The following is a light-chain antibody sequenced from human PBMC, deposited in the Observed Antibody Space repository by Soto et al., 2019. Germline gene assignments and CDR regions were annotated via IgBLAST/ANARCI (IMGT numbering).Light chain of an antibody. CDR2: KAS. Sequence: DIQMTQSPSTLSESVGERVTITCRASQSISSWLAWYQQKPGKAPKLLIYKASSLESGVPSRFSGSGSGTEFTLTISSLQPDDFATYYCQQYNSYLFTFGPGTKVDIK. CDR3: QQYNSYLFT. CDR1: QSISSW. V-gene: IGKV1-5*03. J-gene: IGKJ3*01.